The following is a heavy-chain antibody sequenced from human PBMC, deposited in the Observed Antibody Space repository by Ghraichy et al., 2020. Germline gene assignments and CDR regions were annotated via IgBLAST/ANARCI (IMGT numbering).Heavy chain of an antibody. CDR3: ARVRGREVLTDYHYAMDA. D-gene: IGHD4/OR15-4a*01. Sequence: SVKVSCKASGDTFSSNAISWVRQAPGQGLEWVGRIIPIFGIANYAQKFQGRVTITADKSTTTTYMELSSLRSEDTAVYYCARVRGREVLTDYHYAMDAWGQGTTVTVSS. CDR2: IIPIFGIA. J-gene: IGHJ6*02. CDR1: GDTFSSNA. V-gene: IGHV1-69*04.